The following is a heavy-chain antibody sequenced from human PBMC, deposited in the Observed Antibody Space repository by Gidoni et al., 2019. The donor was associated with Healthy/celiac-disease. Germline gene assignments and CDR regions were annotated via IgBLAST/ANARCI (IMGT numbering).Heavy chain of an antibody. CDR2: INAGNGNT. D-gene: IGHD1-26*01. CDR3: AKSAPPRRWELLTFDY. V-gene: IGHV1-3*01. Sequence: QVQLVQSGAEVKKPGASVKVSCKASGDTFTSYAMHWVRQAPGQRLEWMGWINAGNGNTKYSQKFQGRVTITRDTSASTAYMELSSLRSEDTAVYYCAKSAPPRRWELLTFDYWGQGTLVTVSS. J-gene: IGHJ4*02. CDR1: GDTFTSYA.